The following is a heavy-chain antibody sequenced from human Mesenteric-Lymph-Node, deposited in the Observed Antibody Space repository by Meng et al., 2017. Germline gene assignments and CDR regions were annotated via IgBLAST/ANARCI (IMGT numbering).Heavy chain of an antibody. CDR2: ISAGGDRT. D-gene: IGHD3-22*01. Sequence: GESLKISCEASGFIFRNHDMIWVRQVPGEGLEWISSISAGGDRTSDAVSAKGRFTISRDNAKNSLYLQMNSLRAEDTAVYYCARFPHYYDSSGYSDYYYYYGMDVWGQGTTVTVSS. V-gene: IGHV3-23*01. CDR1: GFIFRNHD. CDR3: ARFPHYYDSSGYSDYYYYYGMDV. J-gene: IGHJ6*02.